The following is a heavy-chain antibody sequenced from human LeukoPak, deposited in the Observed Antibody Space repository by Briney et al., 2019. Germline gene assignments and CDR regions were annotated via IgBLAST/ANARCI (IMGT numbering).Heavy chain of an antibody. J-gene: IGHJ4*02. V-gene: IGHV3-30*18. D-gene: IGHD4-17*01. CDR2: ISYDGSNK. CDR1: GFTFSSYG. Sequence: PGRSLRLSCAASGFTFSSYGMHWVRQAPGKGLEWVAVISYDGSNKYYADSVKGRFTISRDNSKNTLYLQMNSLRAEDTAVYYCAKGGSHYYGDYVPEGFDYWGQGTLVTVSS. CDR3: AKGGSHYYGDYVPEGFDY.